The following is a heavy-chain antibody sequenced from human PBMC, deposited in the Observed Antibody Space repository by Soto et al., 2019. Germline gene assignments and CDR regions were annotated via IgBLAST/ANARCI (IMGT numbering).Heavy chain of an antibody. V-gene: IGHV2-5*02. D-gene: IGHD4-4*01. J-gene: IGHJ4*02. CDR2: IYWDDDK. Sequence: QITLEETGPALVKPTQTLTLTCTLSGFSLTNSGVGVGWIRQPPGMPLEWLAPIYWDDDKRYSASLKSRLTITKDTSKNQLVLTMTNVDPMDTATYYCAHRPSSWGADYIPYWGQGTLDTVSS. CDR1: GFSLTNSGVG. CDR3: AHRPSSWGADYIPY.